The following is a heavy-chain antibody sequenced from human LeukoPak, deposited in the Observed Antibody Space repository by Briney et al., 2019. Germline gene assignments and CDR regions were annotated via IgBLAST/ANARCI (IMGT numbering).Heavy chain of an antibody. CDR3: ARDPYGDYDY. CDR1: GDSISTSSFY. CDR2: IYHSGST. D-gene: IGHD4-17*01. Sequence: SETLSLTCDVSGDSISTSSFYWVWIRQPPGRGLEWIASIYHSGSTYYNPSLKSRVTISVDTSKNQFSLKLSSVTAADTAVYYCARDPYGDYDYWGQGTLVTVSS. V-gene: IGHV4-38-2*02. J-gene: IGHJ4*02.